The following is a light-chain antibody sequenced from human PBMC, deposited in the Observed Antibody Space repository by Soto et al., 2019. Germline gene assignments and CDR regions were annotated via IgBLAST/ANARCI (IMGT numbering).Light chain of an antibody. CDR2: EGS. Sequence: QSALTQPRSVSGSPGQSVTISCTGTSSDVGIYNLVSWYQQHPGKAPKLMIYEGSKRPSGVSNRFSGSKSGNTASLTISGLQAEDEADYYCCSYAGSSTFVFGGGTKLTVL. V-gene: IGLV2-23*03. CDR1: SSDVGIYNL. CDR3: CSYAGSSTFV. J-gene: IGLJ2*01.